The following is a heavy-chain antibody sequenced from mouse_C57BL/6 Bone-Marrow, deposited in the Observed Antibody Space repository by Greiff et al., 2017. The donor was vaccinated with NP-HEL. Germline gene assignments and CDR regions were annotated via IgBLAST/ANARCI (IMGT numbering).Heavy chain of an antibody. J-gene: IGHJ4*01. CDR1: GFSLTSYG. CDR2: IWSDGST. V-gene: IGHV2-6-1*01. CDR3: ARQRGYRNDDYYAMDY. Sequence: QVQLKESGPGLVAPSQSLSITCTVSGFSLTSYGVHWVRQPPGKGLEWLVVIWSDGSTTYNSALKSRLSIRKDNSKSQVFLKMNSLQTDDTAMYYCARQRGYRNDDYYAMDYWGQGTSVTVSS. D-gene: IGHD2-14*01.